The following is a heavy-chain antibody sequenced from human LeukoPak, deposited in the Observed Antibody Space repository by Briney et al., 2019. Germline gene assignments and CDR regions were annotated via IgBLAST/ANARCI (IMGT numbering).Heavy chain of an antibody. D-gene: IGHD6-13*01. CDR1: GFTFSSYA. Sequence: AGGSLRLSCAASGFTFSSYAMSWVRQAPGKGLEWVSAISGSGGSTYYADSVKGRFTISRDNSKNTLYLQMNSLSAEDTAVHYCAKDGYSSCCYYWFDPWGQGALVTVSS. J-gene: IGHJ5*02. V-gene: IGHV3-23*01. CDR3: AKDGYSSCCYYWFDP. CDR2: ISGSGGST.